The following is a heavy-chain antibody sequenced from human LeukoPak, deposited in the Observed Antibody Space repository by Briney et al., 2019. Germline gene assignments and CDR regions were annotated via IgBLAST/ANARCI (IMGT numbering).Heavy chain of an antibody. D-gene: IGHD3-22*01. Sequence: GESLKISCKGSGYSFTSYWVGWVRQMPGKGLEWMGIIYPGDSDTRYSPSFQGQVTISADKSISTAYLQWSSLKASDTAMYYCARVHYYDSSGYIAHFDYWGQGTLVTVSS. CDR3: ARVHYYDSSGYIAHFDY. CDR2: IYPGDSDT. V-gene: IGHV5-51*01. J-gene: IGHJ4*02. CDR1: GYSFTSYW.